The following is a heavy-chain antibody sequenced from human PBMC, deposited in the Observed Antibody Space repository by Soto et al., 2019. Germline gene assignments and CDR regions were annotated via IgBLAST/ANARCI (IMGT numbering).Heavy chain of an antibody. V-gene: IGHV4-30-2*01. D-gene: IGHD4-17*01. CDR3: ARAHYGDYGYGMDV. CDR2: IYHSGYT. Sequence: QLQLQESGSGLVKPSQTLSLTCAVSGGSISSGGYSWSWIRQPPGKGLEWIGYIYHSGYTYYNPSLKSRVTISVERSKNQFSMKLSSVTAADTAVYYCARAHYGDYGYGMDVWGQGPTVTVSS. J-gene: IGHJ6*02. CDR1: GGSISSGGYS.